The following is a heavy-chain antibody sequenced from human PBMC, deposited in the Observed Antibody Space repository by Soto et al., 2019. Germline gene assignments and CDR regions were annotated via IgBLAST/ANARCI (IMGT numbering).Heavy chain of an antibody. Sequence: GGGLRVYCVAAGFTCSSYSMNRVRQAPGEGLEWVSYISSSSSTIYYADSVKGRFTISRDNAKNSLYLQMNSLRAEDTAVYYCATTMFRGFKTAGAFDIWAQSRNVTV. D-gene: IGHD3-10*01. V-gene: IGHV3-48*01. CDR3: ATTMFRGFKTAGAFDI. CDR2: ISSSSSTI. CDR1: GFTCSSYS. J-gene: IGHJ3*02.